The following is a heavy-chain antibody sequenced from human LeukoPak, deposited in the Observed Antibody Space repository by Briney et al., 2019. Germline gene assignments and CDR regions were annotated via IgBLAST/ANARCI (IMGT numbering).Heavy chain of an antibody. J-gene: IGHJ6*02. CDR1: GYTFTNYG. Sequence: ASVKVSCKASGYTFTNYGISWVRQAPGQGLEWMGWINAYNGDTNYAQKFQGRVTITADESTSTAYMELSSLRSEDTAVYYCARVFNGRYYYYGMDVWGQGTTVTVSS. V-gene: IGHV1-18*01. CDR2: INAYNGDT. CDR3: ARVFNGRYYYYGMDV.